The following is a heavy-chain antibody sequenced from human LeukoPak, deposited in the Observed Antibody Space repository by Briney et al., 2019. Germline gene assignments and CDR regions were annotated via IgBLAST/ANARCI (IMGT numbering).Heavy chain of an antibody. Sequence: SETLSLTCTVSGGSISSSSYYWGWIRQPPGTGLEWIGSIYYSGSTYYNPSLKSRVTISVGTSKNQFSLKLSSVTAADTAVYYCARPGVGSSSWYWFDPWGQGTLVTVSS. J-gene: IGHJ5*02. CDR1: GGSISSSSYY. D-gene: IGHD6-13*01. CDR2: IYYSGST. CDR3: ARPGVGSSSWYWFDP. V-gene: IGHV4-39*01.